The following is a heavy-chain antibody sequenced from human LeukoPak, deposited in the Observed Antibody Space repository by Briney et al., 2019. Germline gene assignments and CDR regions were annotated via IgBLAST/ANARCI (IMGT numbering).Heavy chain of an antibody. D-gene: IGHD7-27*01. CDR1: GFTFSSYA. CDR2: ITSNGDTT. CDR3: LKDRLGAGDY. Sequence: GGSLRLSCAASGFTFSSYAMHWVRQAPGRGLEYVSAITSNGDTTYYADSVKGRFTISRDNSKNTLYLQMTSLRAEDTAIYYCLKDRLGAGDYWGQGTLVTVSS. J-gene: IGHJ4*02. V-gene: IGHV3-64D*06.